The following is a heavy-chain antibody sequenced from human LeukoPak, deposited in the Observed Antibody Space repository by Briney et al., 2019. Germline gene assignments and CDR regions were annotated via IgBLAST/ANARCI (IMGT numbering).Heavy chain of an antibody. CDR2: INHSGST. CDR3: ARGFYTYFDP. CDR1: GGSFSGYY. V-gene: IGHV4-34*01. D-gene: IGHD2/OR15-2a*01. J-gene: IGHJ5*02. Sequence: SSETLSLTCAVYGGSFSGYYWSWIRQPPGKGLEWIGEINHSGSTNYNPSLKSRVTISVDTSKNQFSLKLGSVTAADTAVYYCARGFYTYFDPWSQGTLVTVSS.